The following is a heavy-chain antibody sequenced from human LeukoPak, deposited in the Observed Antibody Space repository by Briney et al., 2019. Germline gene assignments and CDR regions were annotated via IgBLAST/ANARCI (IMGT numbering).Heavy chain of an antibody. Sequence: SETLSLTCTVPGGSISSSSYYWGWIRQPPGKGLEWIGSIYYSGSTYYNPSLKSRVTISVDTSKNQFSLKLSSVTAADTAVYYCARLKIGNYYGSGSYLGSPYFDYWGQGTLVTVSS. V-gene: IGHV4-39*01. CDR1: GGSISSSSYY. D-gene: IGHD3-10*01. CDR3: ARLKIGNYYGSGSYLGSPYFDY. CDR2: IYYSGST. J-gene: IGHJ4*02.